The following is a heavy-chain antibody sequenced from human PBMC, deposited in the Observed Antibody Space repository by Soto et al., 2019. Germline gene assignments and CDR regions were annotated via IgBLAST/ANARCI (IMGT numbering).Heavy chain of an antibody. CDR1: GGSISSSSYY. Sequence: SETLSLTCTVSGGSISSSSYYWGWIRQPPGKGLEWIGSIYYSGSTNYNPSLKSRVTISVDMSKNHLFLTLNSVTAADTAVYYCARSFYPWGQGTLVTVSS. CDR3: ARSFYP. CDR2: IYYSGST. V-gene: IGHV4-39*02. J-gene: IGHJ5*02.